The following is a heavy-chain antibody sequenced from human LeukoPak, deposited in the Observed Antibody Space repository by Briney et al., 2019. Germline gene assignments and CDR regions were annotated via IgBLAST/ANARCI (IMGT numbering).Heavy chain of an antibody. CDR1: GFTFSSYS. CDR3: GGNNYGFWGGYYYYGLDV. CDR2: ITSSSSYI. V-gene: IGHV3-21*01. D-gene: IGHD3-3*01. Sequence: GGSLRLSCAASGFTFSSYSMNWVRQAPGKGLEWVSSITSSSSYIYYADSVKGRFTISRDNAKNSLYLQMNSLRAEDTAVYYCGGNNYGFWGGYYYYGLDVWGQGTTVTVSS. J-gene: IGHJ6*01.